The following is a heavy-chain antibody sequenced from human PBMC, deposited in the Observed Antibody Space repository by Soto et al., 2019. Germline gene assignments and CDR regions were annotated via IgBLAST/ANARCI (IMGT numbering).Heavy chain of an antibody. CDR2: INPNSGGT. D-gene: IGHD1-1*01. V-gene: IGHV1-2*02. Sequence: ASVKVSCKASGYTLTGYYLHWVRQAPGQGPEWMGWINPNSGGTSYAQKFQGGVTMTRDTSINTVYMELSRLRSDDTAVYHCAGNWKDGDDYFDYWGPGTLVTVSS. CDR1: GYTLTGYY. CDR3: AGNWKDGDDYFDY. J-gene: IGHJ4*02.